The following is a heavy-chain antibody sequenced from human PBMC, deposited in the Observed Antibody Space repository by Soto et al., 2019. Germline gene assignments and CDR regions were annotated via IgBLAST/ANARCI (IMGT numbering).Heavy chain of an antibody. D-gene: IGHD2-8*01. CDR3: ARDVSDGYYYYGMDV. CDR1: GFSLSTSGMR. CDR2: IDWDDDK. Sequence: GSGPTLVNPTQTLTLTCTFSGFSLSTSGMRVSWIRQPPGKALEWLARIDWDDDKFYSTSLKTRLTFSKDTSKNQVVLTMTNMYPVDTATYYCARDVSDGYYYYGMDVWGQGTTVTVSS. V-gene: IGHV2-70*04. J-gene: IGHJ6*02.